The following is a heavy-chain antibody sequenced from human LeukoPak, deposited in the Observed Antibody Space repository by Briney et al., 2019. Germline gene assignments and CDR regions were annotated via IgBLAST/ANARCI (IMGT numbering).Heavy chain of an antibody. CDR2: INHSGST. Sequence: SETLSLTCAVYGGSFSGYYWSWIRQPPGKGLEWIGEINHSGSTNYNPSLKSRVTISVDTSKNQFSLKLSSVTAADTAVYYCARGRKIAVAVSWFDPWGQGTLVTFSS. V-gene: IGHV4-34*01. D-gene: IGHD6-19*01. CDR3: ARGRKIAVAVSWFDP. CDR1: GGSFSGYY. J-gene: IGHJ5*02.